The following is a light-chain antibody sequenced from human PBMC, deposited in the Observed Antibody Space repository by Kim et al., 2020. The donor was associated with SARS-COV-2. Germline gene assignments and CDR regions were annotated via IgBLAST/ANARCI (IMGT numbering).Light chain of an antibody. CDR3: QQYNRWPPRA. CDR1: QSVSSD. J-gene: IGKJ1*01. Sequence: SPGERATLSCRASQSVSSDLAWYQHKPGQANRLLIYGASTRATGIPARFSGSGSGTEFTLTINTLQSEDFAVYYCQQYNRWPPRAFGQGTKVEIK. CDR2: GAS. V-gene: IGKV3-15*01.